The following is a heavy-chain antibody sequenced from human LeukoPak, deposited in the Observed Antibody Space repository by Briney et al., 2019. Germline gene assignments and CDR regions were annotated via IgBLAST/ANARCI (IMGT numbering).Heavy chain of an antibody. CDR1: GFTVSSNY. Sequence: GGSLRLSCAASGFTVSSNYMTWVRRAPGKGLEWVSVIYSGGSTYYADSVKGRFTISRDDSKNTVYLQLNSLRGEDTSIYYCARSRYLDWGGAFDMWGQGTMVTVSS. CDR3: ARSRYLDWGGAFDM. CDR2: IYSGGST. V-gene: IGHV3-66*01. J-gene: IGHJ3*02. D-gene: IGHD3-9*01.